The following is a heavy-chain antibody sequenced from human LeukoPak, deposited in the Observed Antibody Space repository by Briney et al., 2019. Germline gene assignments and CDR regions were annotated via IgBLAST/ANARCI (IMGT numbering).Heavy chain of an antibody. CDR2: ISAYNGNT. CDR3: ARDIKGIYYCSGGSCLVMDV. Sequence: GASVKVSCKASGYTFTSYGISWVRQAPGQGLEWMGWISAYNGNTNYAQKPQGRVTMTTDTSTSTAYMELRSLRSDDTAVYYCARDIKGIYYCSGGSCLVMDVWGKGTTVTVSS. CDR1: GYTFTSYG. J-gene: IGHJ6*03. D-gene: IGHD2-15*01. V-gene: IGHV1-18*01.